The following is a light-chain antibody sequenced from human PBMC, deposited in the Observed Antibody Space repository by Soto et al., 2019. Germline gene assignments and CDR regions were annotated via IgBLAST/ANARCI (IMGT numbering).Light chain of an antibody. CDR1: SSDVGGYNY. J-gene: IGLJ1*01. CDR3: CTYTGSYRV. CDR2: DVS. Sequence: QSALPQPRSVSGSPGQSVTISCTGTSSDVGGYNYVSWYQQHPGKAPKLMIYDVSNRPSGVPDRFSGSKSANTASLTICGLQAEDESDYFCCTYTGSYRVFGTGTKLTVL. V-gene: IGLV2-11*01.